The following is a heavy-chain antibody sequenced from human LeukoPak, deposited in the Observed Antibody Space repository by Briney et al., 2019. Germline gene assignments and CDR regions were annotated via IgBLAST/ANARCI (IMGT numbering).Heavy chain of an antibody. CDR3: ARGGGDYNGSGDWFDP. V-gene: IGHV4-59*01. J-gene: IGHJ5*02. Sequence: SETLSLTCTVSGDSISNYYWTWIRQPPGKGLEWIGYIYYTGQTKYNPSLESRVTISVDTSRCHFSLRLTSVTAADTAIYYCARGGGDYNGSGDWFDPWGQGTLVTVSS. CDR2: IYYTGQT. D-gene: IGHD3-10*01. CDR1: GDSISNYY.